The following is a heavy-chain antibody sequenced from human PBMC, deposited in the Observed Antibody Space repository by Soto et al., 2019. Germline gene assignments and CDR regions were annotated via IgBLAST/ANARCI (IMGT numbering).Heavy chain of an antibody. CDR3: ASEYCSGGSCYYYGMDV. CDR2: IWYDGSNK. CDR1: GFTFSSYG. V-gene: IGHV3-33*01. Sequence: QVQLVESGGGVVQPGRSLRLSCAASGFTFSSYGMHWVRQAPGKGLEWVAVIWYDGSNKYYADSVKGRFTFSRDNSKNTLYLQMNSLRAEDTAVYYCASEYCSGGSCYYYGMDVWGQGTTVTVSS. J-gene: IGHJ6*02. D-gene: IGHD2-15*01.